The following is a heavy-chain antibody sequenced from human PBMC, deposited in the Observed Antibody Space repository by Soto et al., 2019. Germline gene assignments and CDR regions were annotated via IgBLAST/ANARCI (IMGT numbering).Heavy chain of an antibody. Sequence: EVQLVESGGGLVQPGGSLRLSCAASGFTFSRYWMHWVRQAPGKGLVWVSHINSDGSSTTYADSVKGRFTIFRDNGEDTLYLQMNSLRAEDTAVYYCVRDRRQAVGVNYWYFDLWGRGTLVTVSS. D-gene: IGHD6-19*01. J-gene: IGHJ2*01. CDR2: INSDGSST. V-gene: IGHV3-74*01. CDR1: GFTFSRYW. CDR3: VRDRRQAVGVNYWYFDL.